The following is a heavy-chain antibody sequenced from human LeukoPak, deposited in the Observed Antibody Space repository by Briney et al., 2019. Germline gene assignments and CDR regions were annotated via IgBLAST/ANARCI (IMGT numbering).Heavy chain of an antibody. V-gene: IGHV4-34*01. CDR2: INHSGST. CDR3: ARRGGQQLVGIDY. D-gene: IGHD6-13*01. Sequence: PSETLSLTCAVYGGSFSGYYWSWIRQPPGKGLEWIGEINHSGSTNYNPPLKSRVTISVDTSKNQFSLKLSSVTAAGTAVYYCARRGGQQLVGIDYWGQGTLVTVSS. CDR1: GGSFSGYY. J-gene: IGHJ4*02.